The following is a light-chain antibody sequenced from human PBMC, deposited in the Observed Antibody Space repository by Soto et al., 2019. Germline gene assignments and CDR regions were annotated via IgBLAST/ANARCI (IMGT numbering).Light chain of an antibody. CDR1: QGISNF. CDR2: GSS. V-gene: IGKV1-27*01. J-gene: IGKJ4*01. CDR3: QQSYSTPLT. Sequence: DIQMTQSPSSLSASVGYRVTITCRASQGISNFLSWYQQKPGKVPKLLIYGSSTLQSGVPSRFSGSGSGTDSTLTISSLQPEDVATYYCQQSYSTPLTFGGGTTVDIK.